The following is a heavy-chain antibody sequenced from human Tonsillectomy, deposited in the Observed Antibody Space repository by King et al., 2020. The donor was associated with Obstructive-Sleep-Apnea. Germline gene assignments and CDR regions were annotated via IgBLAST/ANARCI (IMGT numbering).Heavy chain of an antibody. J-gene: IGHJ4*02. CDR1: EFTFAICA. CDR2: ISGNGDTT. Sequence: QLVQSGGGLVQPGGSLRLSCEASEFTFAICAMSWVRQAPGKGLEWLSTISGNGDTTYYDESVKGRFIISRDNTKNILYLQMNSLRDDDTAEYYCVAGGGYRYEGSFDDRGQGTPVSV. D-gene: IGHD5-24*01. V-gene: IGHV3-23*04. CDR3: VAGGGYRYEGSFDD.